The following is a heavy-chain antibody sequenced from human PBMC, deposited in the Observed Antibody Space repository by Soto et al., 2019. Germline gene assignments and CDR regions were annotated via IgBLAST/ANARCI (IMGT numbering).Heavy chain of an antibody. CDR3: ARGCFGVNSGYDWGGHYYYYGMDV. CDR1: GGSFSGYY. J-gene: IGHJ6*02. CDR2: INHSGST. V-gene: IGHV4-34*01. Sequence: SETLSLTCAVYGGSFSGYYWSWIRQPPGKGLEWIGEINHSGSTNYNPSLKSRVTISVDTSKNQFSLKLSSVTAADTAVYYCARGCFGVNSGYDWGGHYYYYGMDVRGQGTTVTVSS. D-gene: IGHD5-12*01.